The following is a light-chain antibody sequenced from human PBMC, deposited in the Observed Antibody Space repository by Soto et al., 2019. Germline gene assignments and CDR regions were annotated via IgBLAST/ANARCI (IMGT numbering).Light chain of an antibody. CDR1: QSIDTW. CDR3: QQYNDSFPYT. Sequence: DIQMTQSPSTLSASVGDRVTITCRASQSIDTWLPWYQQKPGTAPKLLIYKASTLESGVPSRFSGSRSGTEFTLTVSSLQPDDFATYYCQQYNDSFPYTFGQGTKLQI. CDR2: KAS. V-gene: IGKV1-5*03. J-gene: IGKJ2*01.